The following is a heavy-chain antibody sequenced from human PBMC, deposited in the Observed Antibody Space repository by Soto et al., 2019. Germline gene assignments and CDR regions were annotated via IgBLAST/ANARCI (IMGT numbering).Heavy chain of an antibody. CDR2: IYYSGST. V-gene: IGHV4-59*01. CDR1: GGSISSYY. Sequence: QVQLQESGPGLVKPSETLSLTCTVSGGSISSYYWSWIRQPPGKGLEWIGYIYYSGSTNYNPSLQSRVTVSGDTSKNQFSVKLSAVTAADTAVYYCARDWEGYCSSTSCSAGWFDPWGQGTLVTVSS. D-gene: IGHD2-2*01. CDR3: ARDWEGYCSSTSCSAGWFDP. J-gene: IGHJ5*02.